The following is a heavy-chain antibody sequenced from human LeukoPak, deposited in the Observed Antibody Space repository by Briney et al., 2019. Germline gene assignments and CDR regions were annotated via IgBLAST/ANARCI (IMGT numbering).Heavy chain of an antibody. CDR1: GFTFSSYE. Sequence: GRSLRLSCAASGFTFSSYEMNWVRQAPGKGLEWVSYISSSGSTIYYADSVKGRFTISRDNAKNSLYLQMNSLRAEDTAVYYCARVGAQRGWYFDYWGQGTLVTVSS. D-gene: IGHD4/OR15-4a*01. V-gene: IGHV3-48*03. CDR2: ISSSGSTI. CDR3: ARVGAQRGWYFDY. J-gene: IGHJ4*02.